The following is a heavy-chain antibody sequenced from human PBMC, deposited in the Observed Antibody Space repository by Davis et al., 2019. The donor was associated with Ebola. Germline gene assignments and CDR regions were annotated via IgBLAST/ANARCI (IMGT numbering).Heavy chain of an antibody. J-gene: IGHJ6*04. CDR2: ISADNGNT. V-gene: IGHV1-18*01. CDR1: GYTFTSFG. Sequence: ASVKVSCKASGYTFTSFGFSWVRQAPGQGLEWMGWISADNGNTNYAQNLQVRVTMTTDTSTSTAYMELRSLRSDDTAVYYCARDSSGTDYSYTGMDVWGKGTTVTVSS. CDR3: ARDSSGTDYSYTGMDV. D-gene: IGHD2/OR15-2a*01.